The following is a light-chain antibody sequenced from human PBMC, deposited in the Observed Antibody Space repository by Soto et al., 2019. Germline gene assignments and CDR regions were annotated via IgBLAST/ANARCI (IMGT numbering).Light chain of an antibody. V-gene: IGLV1-47*01. CDR3: QSYDSSLSNV. Sequence: QSVLTQPPSASGTLGQGVTISCSGSTSNIGSNYVYWYQQLPGTAPKLLIYRNNQRPSGVPDRFSGSKSGTSASLAITGLQAEDEADYYCQSYDSSLSNVFGTGTKVTVL. CDR2: RNN. J-gene: IGLJ1*01. CDR1: TSNIGSNY.